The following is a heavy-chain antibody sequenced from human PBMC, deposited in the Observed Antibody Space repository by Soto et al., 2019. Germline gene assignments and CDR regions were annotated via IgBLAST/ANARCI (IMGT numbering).Heavy chain of an antibody. J-gene: IGHJ4*02. CDR3: TREIFGYGGYVFGF. CDR1: GYIFTKYA. V-gene: IGHV1-3*01. CDR2: INAANGIT. D-gene: IGHD5-12*01. Sequence: QVLLVQSGAEAKKPGATVKLSCKASGYIFTKYALHWVRQAPGQRPEWLGWINAANGITKYSEKMQGRVTFTRDTSATTSYMELSSLRAEDAAVFYCTREIFGYGGYVFGFWGLGALVTVSS.